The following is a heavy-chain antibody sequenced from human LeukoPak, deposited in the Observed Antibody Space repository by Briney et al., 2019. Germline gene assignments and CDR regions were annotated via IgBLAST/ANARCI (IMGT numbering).Heavy chain of an antibody. CDR3: ARLCSGGSCYGYYFDY. Sequence: PSETLSLTCTVSGGSISSYYWSWIRQPPGKGLEWIGYIYYSGSTNYNPSLKSRVTISVDTSENQFSLKLSSVTAADTAVYYCARLCSGGSCYGYYFDYWGQGTLVTVSS. CDR1: GGSISSYY. V-gene: IGHV4-59*08. D-gene: IGHD2-15*01. CDR2: IYYSGST. J-gene: IGHJ4*02.